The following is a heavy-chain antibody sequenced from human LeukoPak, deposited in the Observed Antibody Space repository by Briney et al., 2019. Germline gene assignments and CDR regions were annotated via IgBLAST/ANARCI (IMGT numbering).Heavy chain of an antibody. Sequence: ASVKVSCKASGGTFSSYAISWMRQAPGQGLEWMGRIIPILGIANYAQKFQGRVTITADKSTSTAYMELSSLRSEDTAVYYCAREHKDTMIVVVTSYGMDVWGQGTTVTVSS. CDR1: GGTFSSYA. D-gene: IGHD3-22*01. V-gene: IGHV1-69*04. CDR2: IIPILGIA. J-gene: IGHJ6*02. CDR3: AREHKDTMIVVVTSYGMDV.